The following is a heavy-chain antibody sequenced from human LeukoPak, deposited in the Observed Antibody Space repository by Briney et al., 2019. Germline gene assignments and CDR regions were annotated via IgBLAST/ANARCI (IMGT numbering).Heavy chain of an antibody. CDR2: INPSGGST. CDR1: GGTFSSYA. J-gene: IGHJ4*02. D-gene: IGHD1-26*01. V-gene: IGHV1-46*01. CDR3: AREPNRVGATTIDY. Sequence: ASVKVSCKASGGTFSSYAISWVRQAPGQGLEWMGIINPSGGSTSYAQKFQGRVTMTRDMSTSTVYMELSSLRSEDTAVYYCAREPNRVGATTIDYWGQGTLVTVSS.